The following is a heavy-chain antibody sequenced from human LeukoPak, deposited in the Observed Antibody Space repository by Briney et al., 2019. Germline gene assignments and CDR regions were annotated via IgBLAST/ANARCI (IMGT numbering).Heavy chain of an antibody. V-gene: IGHV3-9*01. CDR1: GFTFDDYA. CDR2: ISWNSGSI. J-gene: IGHJ4*02. Sequence: GGSLRLSCAASGFTFDDYAMHWVRQAPGKGLEWVSGISWNSGSIGYADSVKGRFTIYRDNAKNSLYLQMNSLRAEDTALYYCAKLDYWGQGTLVTVSS. CDR3: AKLDY.